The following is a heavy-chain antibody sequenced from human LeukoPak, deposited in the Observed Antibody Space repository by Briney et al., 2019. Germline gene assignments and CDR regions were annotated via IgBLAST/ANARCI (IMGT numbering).Heavy chain of an antibody. CDR2: LNPNSGDT. V-gene: IGHV1-2*02. CDR1: GYTFTDYY. J-gene: IGHJ4*02. Sequence: ASVKVSCKASGYTFTDYYMYWVRQAPGQGLEWMGWLNPNSGDTNYAQKFQGRVSMTRDSSISTAYMDLSDLRSDDTAVYSCARGRNIEMTTMSGGSDYWGQGTLVTVSS. D-gene: IGHD5-24*01. CDR3: ARGRNIEMTTMSGGSDY.